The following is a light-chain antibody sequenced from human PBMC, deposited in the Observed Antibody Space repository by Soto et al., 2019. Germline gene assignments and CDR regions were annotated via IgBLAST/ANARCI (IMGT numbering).Light chain of an antibody. CDR1: SSDVGNYKY. J-gene: IGLJ1*01. CDR3: SSYTSTSTLYV. Sequence: QSALTQPASVSGSPGQSITISCTGTSSDVGNYKYVSWYQQHPGKAPKLMIYEVSNRPSGISGRFSGSKSGNAASLTISGLQAEDEATYYCSSYTSTSTLYVFGPGTKLTVL. CDR2: EVS. V-gene: IGLV2-14*01.